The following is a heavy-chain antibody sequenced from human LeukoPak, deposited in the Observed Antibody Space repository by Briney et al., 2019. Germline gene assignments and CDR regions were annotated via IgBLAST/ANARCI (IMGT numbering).Heavy chain of an antibody. CDR1: GDSISSYY. CDR3: ARGGSLAYNWIDP. Sequence: SETLSLTCSVSGDSISSYYWNWIRQPAGKGLEWIGRVDTSGRTNYNPSLKSRLTMSLGTSKNQFSLRVSSVTAADTAVYYCARGGSLAYNWIDPWGQGILVTVSS. V-gene: IGHV4-4*07. J-gene: IGHJ5*02. D-gene: IGHD6-13*01. CDR2: VDTSGRT.